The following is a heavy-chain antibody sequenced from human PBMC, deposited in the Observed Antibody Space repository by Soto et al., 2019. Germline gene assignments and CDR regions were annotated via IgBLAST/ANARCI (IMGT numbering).Heavy chain of an antibody. CDR2: INSDGST. CDR3: ARSGYSFAWGY. J-gene: IGHJ4*02. D-gene: IGHD5-18*01. CDR1: GFLVNSAY. V-gene: IGHV3-53*01. Sequence: EVQLVEAGGGLIPPGGSLRLSCAASGFLVNSAYMTWVRQAPGKGLEWLSMINSDGSTLYAESVKGRFTISGDNSKNRLNLQMNNLRAEDTAMYYCARSGYSFAWGYWGQGTLVIVTS.